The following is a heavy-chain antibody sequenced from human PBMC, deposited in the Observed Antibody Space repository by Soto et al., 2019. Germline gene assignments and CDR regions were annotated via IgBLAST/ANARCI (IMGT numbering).Heavy chain of an antibody. V-gene: IGHV4-39*01. CDR3: ARSKGSSRHWFDP. D-gene: IGHD6-6*01. J-gene: IGHJ5*02. Sequence: QLLLQGSRPELVKPSETLSLIGTVSGGSITSDGYYWGWIRQSPGKGLEWIGSMYVDGEAYYYPSLASRVTISLDTSKSEFSLKLNSVTAADTAVYYCARSKGSSRHWFDPWGQGTLVTVSS. CDR1: GGSITSDGYY. CDR2: MYVDGEA.